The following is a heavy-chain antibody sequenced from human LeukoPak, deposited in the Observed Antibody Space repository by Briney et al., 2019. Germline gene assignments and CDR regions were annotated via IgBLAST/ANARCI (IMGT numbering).Heavy chain of an antibody. J-gene: IGHJ5*02. CDR2: IIPILGIA. CDR3: AREWLAAAGGWFDP. Sequence: ASVKVSCKASGGTFSSYAISWVRQAPGQGLEWMGRIIPILGIANYAQKFQGRVTITADKSTSTAYMELSSLRSEDTAVYYCAREWLAAAGGWFDPWGQGTLVTVSS. D-gene: IGHD6-13*01. V-gene: IGHV1-69*04. CDR1: GGTFSSYA.